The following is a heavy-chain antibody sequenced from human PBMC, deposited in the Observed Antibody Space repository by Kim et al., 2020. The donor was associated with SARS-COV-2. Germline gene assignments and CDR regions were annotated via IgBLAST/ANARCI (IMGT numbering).Heavy chain of an antibody. D-gene: IGHD3-22*01. V-gene: IGHV3-23*01. J-gene: IGHJ4*02. CDR3: AKGPHYYDSSGYDDRNVFDY. CDR1: GFTFSSYA. CDR2: ISGSGGST. Sequence: GGSLRLSCAASGFTFSSYAMSWVRQAPGKGLEWVSAISGSGGSTYYADSVKGRFTISRDNSKNTLYLQMNSLRAEDTAVYYCAKGPHYYDSSGYDDRNVFDYWGQGTLVTVSS.